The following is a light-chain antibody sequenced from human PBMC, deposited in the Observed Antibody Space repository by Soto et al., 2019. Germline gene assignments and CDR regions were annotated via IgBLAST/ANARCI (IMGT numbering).Light chain of an antibody. CDR3: SSYTSSITYV. J-gene: IGLJ1*01. Sequence: QSVLTQPASVSGSPGQSITISCTGTNGDVGGYNYVSWYQQHPGKAPKLMIRDVSNRPSDVSDRFSGSKSGNTASLTISGLQAEDEADYYCSSYTSSITYVFGTGTQLTVL. CDR2: DVS. V-gene: IGLV2-14*01. CDR1: NGDVGGYNY.